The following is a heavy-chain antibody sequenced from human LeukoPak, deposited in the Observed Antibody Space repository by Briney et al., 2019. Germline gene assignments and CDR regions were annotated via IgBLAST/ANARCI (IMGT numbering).Heavy chain of an antibody. D-gene: IGHD6-13*01. J-gene: IGHJ4*02. CDR1: GYTFTSNY. CDR2: IIPIFGTA. Sequence: SVKVSCKAFGYTFTSNYMHWVRQAPGQGLEWMGGIIPIFGTANYAQKFQGRVTITADESTSTAYMELSSLRSEDTAVYYCARERFSRVIDYWGQGTLVTVSS. V-gene: IGHV1-69*13. CDR3: ARERFSRVIDY.